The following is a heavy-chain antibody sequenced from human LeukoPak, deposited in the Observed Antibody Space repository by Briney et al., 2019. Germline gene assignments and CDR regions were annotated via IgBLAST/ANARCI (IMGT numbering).Heavy chain of an antibody. CDR1: GGSINSRPYY. V-gene: IGHV4-39*07. CDR3: ARASSYYDFWSGYYTIFDP. J-gene: IGHJ5*02. D-gene: IGHD3-3*01. CDR2: IYYSGST. Sequence: SETLSLTCSVSGGSINSRPYYWGWIRQPPGKGLEWIGNIYYSGSTYYNPSLKSRVTISVDTSKNQFSLKLSSVTAADTAVYYCARASSYYDFWSGYYTIFDPWGQGTLVTVSS.